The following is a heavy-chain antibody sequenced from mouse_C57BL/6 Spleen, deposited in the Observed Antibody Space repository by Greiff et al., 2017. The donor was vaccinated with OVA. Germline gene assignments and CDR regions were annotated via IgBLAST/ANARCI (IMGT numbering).Heavy chain of an antibody. D-gene: IGHD2-14*01. CDR3: AIGSWYFDV. V-gene: IGHV1-7*01. CDR2: INPSSGYP. Sequence: QVQLQQSGAELAKPGASVKLSCKASGYTFTSYWMHWVKQRPGQGLEWIGYINPSSGYPKYNQKFKAKATWTAVKSSSTSYMQLISLTYEYSAVYYCAIGSWYFDVWGTGTTVTVSS. J-gene: IGHJ1*03. CDR1: GYTFTSYW.